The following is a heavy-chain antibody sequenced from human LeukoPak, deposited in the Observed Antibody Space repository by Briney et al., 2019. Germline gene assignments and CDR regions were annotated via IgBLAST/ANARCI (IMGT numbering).Heavy chain of an antibody. CDR2: ISGSGGST. CDR3: AKSGGLSGSGRLGMDV. CDR1: GFTPSSYA. V-gene: IGHV3-23*01. J-gene: IGHJ6*02. Sequence: GGSLRLSCAASGFTPSSYAMSWVRQAPGKGLEWVSAISGSGGSTYYADSVKGRFTISRDNSINTLYLQMSSLRAEDAAVYYCAKSGGLSGSGRLGMDVWGQGTTVTVSS. D-gene: IGHD3-10*01.